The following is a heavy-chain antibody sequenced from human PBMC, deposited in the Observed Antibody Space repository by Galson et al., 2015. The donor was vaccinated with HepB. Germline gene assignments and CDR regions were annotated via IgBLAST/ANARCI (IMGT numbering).Heavy chain of an antibody. CDR2: ISSSSSYI. D-gene: IGHD3-10*01. CDR3: ARDNEFLWFGESTPILDV. J-gene: IGHJ6*02. CDR1: GFTFSSYS. Sequence: SLRLSCAASGFTFSSYSMNWVRQAPGKGLEWVSSISSSSSYIYYADSVKGRFTISRDNAKNSLYLQMNSLRAEDTAVYYCARDNEFLWFGESTPILDVWGQGTTVTVSS. V-gene: IGHV3-21*01.